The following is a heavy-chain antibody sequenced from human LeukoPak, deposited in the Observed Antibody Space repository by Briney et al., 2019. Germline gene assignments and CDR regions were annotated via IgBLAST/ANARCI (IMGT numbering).Heavy chain of an antibody. CDR3: ARGGTVAGDGPRFDY. CDR2: IYYSGST. V-gene: IGHV4-59*01. Sequence: SETLSLTCTVSGGSISSYYWSWIRQPPGKGLEWIGYIYYSGSTNYNPSLKSRVTISVDTSKNQFSLKLSSVTAADTAVYYCARGGTVAGDGPRFDYWGQGTLVTVSS. J-gene: IGHJ4*02. CDR1: GGSISSYY. D-gene: IGHD6-19*01.